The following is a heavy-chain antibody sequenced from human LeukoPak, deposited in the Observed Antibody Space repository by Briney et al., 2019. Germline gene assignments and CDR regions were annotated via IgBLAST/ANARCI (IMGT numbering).Heavy chain of an antibody. CDR2: IYPGDSDT. D-gene: IGHD2-2*01. V-gene: IGHV5-51*01. CDR1: GYSFTSYW. Sequence: GESLNISCKGSGYSFTSYWIGWVRQMPGKGLEWMGIIYPGDSDTRYSPSFQGQVSISADKSISTAYLQWSSLKASDTAMYYCARVAPQYQLLLDWFDPWGQGTLVTVSS. CDR3: ARVAPQYQLLLDWFDP. J-gene: IGHJ5*02.